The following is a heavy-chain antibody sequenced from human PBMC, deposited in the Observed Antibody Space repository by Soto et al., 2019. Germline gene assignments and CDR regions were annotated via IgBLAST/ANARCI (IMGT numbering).Heavy chain of an antibody. CDR2: IYGNGDE. Sequence: QITLKESGPTLVTPTQTLTLTCSFSGFSLTTSGVAVGWIRQPPGKALEWLALIYGNGDERYNPSLNSRLTSSNDTSKGQVVRTGTNVDPVDSATYFCARSNCFCTICNYHYYGGMDVWCQGTTVIVSS. V-gene: IGHV2-5*01. CDR3: ARSNCFCTICNYHYYGGMDV. J-gene: IGHJ6*02. CDR1: GFSLTTSGVA. D-gene: IGHD2-2*01.